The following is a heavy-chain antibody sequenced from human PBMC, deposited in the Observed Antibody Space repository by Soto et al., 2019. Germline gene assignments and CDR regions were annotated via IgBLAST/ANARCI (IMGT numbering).Heavy chain of an antibody. CDR3: ARGKATNHWFDP. D-gene: IGHD1-26*01. CDR2: IYYSGST. J-gene: IGHJ5*02. CDR1: GGSVSSGSYY. V-gene: IGHV4-61*01. Sequence: QVQLQESGPGLVKPSETLSLTCTVSGGSVSSGSYYWSWIRQPPGKGLEWIGYIYYSGSTNYNPSLKSRVTISVDTSKNQFSLKRSSVTAADTAVYYCARGKATNHWFDPWGQGTLVTVSS.